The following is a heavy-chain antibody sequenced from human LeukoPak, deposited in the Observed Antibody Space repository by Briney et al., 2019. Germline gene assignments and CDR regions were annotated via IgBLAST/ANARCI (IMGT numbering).Heavy chain of an antibody. CDR1: GFTFNKYP. J-gene: IGHJ4*02. Sequence: GGSLRLSCAASGFTFNKYPMNWVRQAPGKGMEWISNIRDEGDGTTYADSVKGRFTISRDNAKNSLYLQINSLRAEDTAVYYCVRDLNWAFDYGGQGTLVTVSS. CDR3: VRDLNWAFDY. CDR2: IRDEGDGT. D-gene: IGHD3-16*01. V-gene: IGHV3-48*01.